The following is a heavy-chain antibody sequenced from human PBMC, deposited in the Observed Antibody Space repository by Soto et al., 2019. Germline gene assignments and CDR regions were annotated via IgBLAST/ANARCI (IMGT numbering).Heavy chain of an antibody. J-gene: IGHJ6*02. Sequence: ASVQVSSKVSCYTLTGLSMHWARQASGKGHEWMGGVDHEEGETSYAQKFQGRVTMTEDTSTDTAYMELSSLRSEDTAVYYCATRGADIVATPNDYYYDDGMDVWGQGTTVTVSS. V-gene: IGHV1-24*01. D-gene: IGHD5-12*01. CDR1: CYTLTGLS. CDR3: ATRGADIVATPNDYYYDDGMDV. CDR2: VDHEEGET.